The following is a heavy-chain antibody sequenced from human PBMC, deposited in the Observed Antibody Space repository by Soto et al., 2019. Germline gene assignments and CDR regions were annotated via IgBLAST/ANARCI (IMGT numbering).Heavy chain of an antibody. CDR1: GGAISSGGYS. D-gene: IGHD3-3*01. CDR3: ARGVLRGGSSRFDP. CDR2: VYHSGST. V-gene: IGHV4-30-2*01. Sequence: KASETLSLTCAVSGGAISSGGYSWSCIREPPGKGLEWIGYVYHSGSTYYNPSLKSRVTISVDRSKNQFSLKLSSVTAADTAVYYCARGVLRGGSSRFDPWGQGTLVTVSS. J-gene: IGHJ5*02.